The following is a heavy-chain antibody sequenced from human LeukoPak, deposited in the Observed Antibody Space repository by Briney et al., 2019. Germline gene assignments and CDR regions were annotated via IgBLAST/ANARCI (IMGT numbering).Heavy chain of an antibody. Sequence: PGGSLRLSCAASGFTFSSYAMSWVRQAPGKGLEWVSAISGSGGSTYYADSVKGRFTISRDNSKNTLYLQMNSLRAEDTAVYYCAAISNDGHYYYGMDVWGQGTTVTVSS. V-gene: IGHV3-23*01. D-gene: IGHD1-1*01. CDR3: AAISNDGHYYYGMDV. J-gene: IGHJ6*02. CDR1: GFTFSSYA. CDR2: ISGSGGST.